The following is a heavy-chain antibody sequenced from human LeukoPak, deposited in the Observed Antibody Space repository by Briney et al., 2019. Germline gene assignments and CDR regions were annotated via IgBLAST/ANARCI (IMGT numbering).Heavy chain of an antibody. D-gene: IGHD2-2*01. CDR3: ARQWGQYCSSTSCYPGGVDP. J-gene: IGHJ5*02. CDR1: GGSISSYY. V-gene: IGHV4-59*08. CDR2: IYYSGST. Sequence: SETLSLTCTVSGGSISSYYWSWIRQPPGKGLEWIGYIYYSGSTNYNPSLKSRVTISVNTSKNQFSLKLSSVTAADTAVYYCARQWGQYCSSTSCYPGGVDPWGQGTLVTVS.